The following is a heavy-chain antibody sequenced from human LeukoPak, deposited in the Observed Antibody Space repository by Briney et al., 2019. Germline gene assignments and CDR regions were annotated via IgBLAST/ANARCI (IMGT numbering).Heavy chain of an antibody. J-gene: IGHJ4*02. CDR3: AKDIGYSYGYYFDY. Sequence: AGGSLRLSCAASGFTFSSYAMSWVRQAPGKGLEWVSAISGSGGSTYYADSVKGRFTISRDNSKNTLYLQMNSLRAEDTALYYCAKDIGYSYGYYFDYWGQGTLVTVSS. CDR2: ISGSGGST. CDR1: GFTFSSYA. V-gene: IGHV3-23*01. D-gene: IGHD5-18*01.